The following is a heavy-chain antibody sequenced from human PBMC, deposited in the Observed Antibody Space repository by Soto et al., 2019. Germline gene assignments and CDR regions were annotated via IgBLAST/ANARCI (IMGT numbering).Heavy chain of an antibody. CDR3: ARDFLNFGVVIMRYNWFDP. J-gene: IGHJ5*02. CDR1: GYTFTRYD. CDR2: MNPNSGNT. V-gene: IGHV1-8*01. Sequence: QVQLVQSGAEVKKPGASVKVSCKASGYTFTRYDINWVRQATGQGLEWMGWMNPNSGNTGYAQKFQGRVTMTRNTSISTAYMELSSLRSEDTAVYYCARDFLNFGVVIMRYNWFDPWGQGTLVTVSS. D-gene: IGHD3-3*01.